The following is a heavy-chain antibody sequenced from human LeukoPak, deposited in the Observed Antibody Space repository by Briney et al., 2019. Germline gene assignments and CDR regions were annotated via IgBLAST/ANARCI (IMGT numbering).Heavy chain of an antibody. CDR3: AREFCSGANCYPMGAFDM. J-gene: IGHJ3*02. V-gene: IGHV3-7*01. CDR1: GFTFSRYW. CDR2: IEQDGSEK. D-gene: IGHD2-15*01. Sequence: GGSLGLSCAASGFTFSRYWMSWVRQAPGKGLEWVANIEQDGSEKYYVDSVKGRCTISRDNAKNSLYLQMNSLRAEDTAVYYCAREFCSGANCYPMGAFDMWGQGTMVTVSS.